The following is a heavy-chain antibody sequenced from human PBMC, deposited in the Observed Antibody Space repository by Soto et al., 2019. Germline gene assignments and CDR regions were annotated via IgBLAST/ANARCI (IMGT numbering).Heavy chain of an antibody. J-gene: IGHJ3*02. CDR1: GGAISSSSYY. V-gene: IGHV4-39*01. CDR2: IYYSGST. Sequence: SETLSLTCTVSGGAISSSSYYWGWIRQPPGKGLEWIGSIYYSGSTYYNPSLKSRVTISVDTSKNQFSLKLSSVTAADTAVYYCARLPDPGDAFDIWGQGTMVTVSS. CDR3: ARLPDPGDAFDI.